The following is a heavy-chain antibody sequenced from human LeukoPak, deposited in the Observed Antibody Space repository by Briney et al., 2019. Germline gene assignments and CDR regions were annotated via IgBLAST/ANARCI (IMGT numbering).Heavy chain of an antibody. CDR2: INTNNGNT. CDR3: ARKRCTGDCYLFDP. CDR1: GYTFSTYG. D-gene: IGHD2-21*02. J-gene: IGHJ5*02. Sequence: ASVKVSCKASGYTFSTYGLMWVRQAPGQGLEWMGWINTNNGNTNYAQKFQGRVTMTTGTSTSTGYMELRSLRSDDTAVYYCARKRCTGDCYLFDPWGQGTLVTVSS. V-gene: IGHV1-18*01.